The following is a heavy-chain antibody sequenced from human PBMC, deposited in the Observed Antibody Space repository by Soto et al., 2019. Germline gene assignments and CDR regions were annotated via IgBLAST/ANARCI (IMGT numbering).Heavy chain of an antibody. CDR3: AREKYYYDSSGYYYYFDY. Sequence: SETLSLTCAVYGGSFSGYYWSWIRQPPGMGLEWIGEINHSGSTNYNPSLKSRVTISVDTSKNQFSLKLSSVTAADTAVYYCAREKYYYDSSGYYYYFDYWGQGTLVTVSS. J-gene: IGHJ4*02. D-gene: IGHD3-22*01. V-gene: IGHV4-34*01. CDR2: INHSGST. CDR1: GGSFSGYY.